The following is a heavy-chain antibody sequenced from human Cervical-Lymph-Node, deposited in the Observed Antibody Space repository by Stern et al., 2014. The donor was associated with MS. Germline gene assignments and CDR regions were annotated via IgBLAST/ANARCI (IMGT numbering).Heavy chain of an antibody. Sequence: VQLVESGPGLVKPSETLSLTCTVSGGSISSSSYYWGWIRQPPGKGLEWTGSIYSRGTTSYNPSLKSRVTISADTSQKPFSLKLTSVTAADTAVYYCARHARAGPTPVDYWGQGTLVTVSS. V-gene: IGHV4-39*01. CDR1: GGSISSSSYY. J-gene: IGHJ4*02. CDR3: ARHARAGPTPVDY. D-gene: IGHD1-26*01. CDR2: IYSRGTT.